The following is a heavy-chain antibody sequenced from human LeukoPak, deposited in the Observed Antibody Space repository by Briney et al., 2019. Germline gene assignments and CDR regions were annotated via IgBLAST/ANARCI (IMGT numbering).Heavy chain of an antibody. J-gene: IGHJ2*01. CDR2: SYNDGRE. CDR1: GFIVSRNY. Sequence: PGGSLRLSCSASGFIVSRNYMSWVRQAPGKGLEWVSVSYNDGREYYADSVKGRFTISRDNSKNTLYLQMNSLRAEDTAVYYCARGLEKRGITMVRGVIWHFDLWGRGTLVTVSS. V-gene: IGHV3-53*01. CDR3: ARGLEKRGITMVRGVIWHFDL. D-gene: IGHD3-10*01.